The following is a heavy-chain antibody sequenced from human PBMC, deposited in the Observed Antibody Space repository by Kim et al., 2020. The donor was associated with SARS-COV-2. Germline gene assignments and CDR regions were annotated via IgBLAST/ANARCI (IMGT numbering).Heavy chain of an antibody. J-gene: IGHJ6*04. CDR1: GGSISSSSYY. D-gene: IGHD3-3*01. Sequence: SETLSLTCTVSGGSISSSSYYWGWIRQPPGKGLEWIGSIYYSGSTYYNPSLKSRVTISVDTSKNQFSLKLSSVTAADTAVYYCYLSGITIFGVVKSPGSLGSGMDVWGKGTTVTVSS. CDR3: YLSGITIFGVVKSPGSLGSGMDV. CDR2: IYYSGST. V-gene: IGHV4-39*01.